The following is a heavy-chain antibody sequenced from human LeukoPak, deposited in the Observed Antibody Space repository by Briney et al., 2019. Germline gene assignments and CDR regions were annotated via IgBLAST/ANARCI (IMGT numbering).Heavy chain of an antibody. D-gene: IGHD5-18*01. CDR2: ISSSSSYI. J-gene: IGHJ3*02. V-gene: IGHV3-21*01. CDR1: GFTFSSYS. CDR3: ARKARIQLWSFDAFDI. Sequence: GGSLRLSCAASGFTFSSYSMNWVRQAPGKGLEWVSSISSSSSYIYYADSVKGRFTISRDNAKNSLYLQMNSLRAEDTAVYYCARKARIQLWSFDAFDIWGQGTMVTVSS.